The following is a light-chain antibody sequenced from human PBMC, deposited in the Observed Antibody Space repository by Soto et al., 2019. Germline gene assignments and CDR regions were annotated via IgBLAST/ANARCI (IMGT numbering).Light chain of an antibody. CDR1: QSISTS. CDR2: AAT. Sequence: DIQMTQSPSSLSASVGDRVTITCRASQSISTSLNWFQQTPGKATKLLIYAATSLPRGVPSRLSCSGSGTDFTLTISSLQPEDFATYYCQQSYSTPSFGPGTKVDIK. V-gene: IGKV1-39*01. CDR3: QQSYSTPS. J-gene: IGKJ3*01.